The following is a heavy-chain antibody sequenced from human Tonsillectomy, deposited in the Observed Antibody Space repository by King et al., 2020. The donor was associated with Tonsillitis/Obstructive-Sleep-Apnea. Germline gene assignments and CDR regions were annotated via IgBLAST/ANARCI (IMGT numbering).Heavy chain of an antibody. V-gene: IGHV4-39*01. Sequence: QLQESGPGLVKPSETLSLTCTVSGGSISSSSYFWGWIRQPPGKGLEWIGNIYYSGSTYYNPSLKSRVTISVDTSKNQFSLKLSSVTAADTAVYYCARREWIDFFLDVWGKGTTVTVSS. D-gene: IGHD3-3*01. J-gene: IGHJ6*04. CDR3: ARREWIDFFLDV. CDR1: GGSISSSSYF. CDR2: IYYSGST.